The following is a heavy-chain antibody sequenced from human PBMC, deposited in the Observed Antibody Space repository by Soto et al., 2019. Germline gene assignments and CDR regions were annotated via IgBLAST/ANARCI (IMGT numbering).Heavy chain of an antibody. Sequence: GGSLRLSCAASGFSFDGYAMNWVRQPPGKGLEWVSGISWNSGNIDYADSVKGRFTISRDNAKNSLFLQMNSLREEDTAVYYCARESPSSQWLPTRYFDYWGQGTLVTVSS. V-gene: IGHV3-9*01. CDR3: ARESPSSQWLPTRYFDY. J-gene: IGHJ4*02. D-gene: IGHD6-19*01. CDR2: ISWNSGNI. CDR1: GFSFDGYA.